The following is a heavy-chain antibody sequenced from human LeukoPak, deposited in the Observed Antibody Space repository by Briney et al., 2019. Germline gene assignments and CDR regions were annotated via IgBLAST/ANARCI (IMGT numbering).Heavy chain of an antibody. CDR1: GGSISSSSFD. V-gene: IGHV4-39*02. Sequence: KPSETLSLTCTVSGGSISSSSFDWGWIRQPPGKGLEWIGSIYYSGTTYYNPSLKSRVTISVDTSKNHFSLRLSSVTAADTAVYYCARDLVYNNDWDYAMDVWGQGTTVTVSS. J-gene: IGHJ6*02. D-gene: IGHD3-9*01. CDR3: ARDLVYNNDWDYAMDV. CDR2: IYYSGTT.